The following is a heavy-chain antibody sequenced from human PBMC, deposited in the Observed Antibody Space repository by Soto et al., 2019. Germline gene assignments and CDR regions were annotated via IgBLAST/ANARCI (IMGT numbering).Heavy chain of an antibody. V-gene: IGHV4-59*08. CDR1: GGSISSYY. CDR2: IYYSGST. CDR3: ARNKNYYGSGSFVDY. Sequence: SETLSLTCTVSGGSISSYYWSWVRQPPGKGLEWIGYIYYSGSTNYNPSLKSRVTISVDTSKNQFSLKLSSVTAADTAVYYCARNKNYYGSGSFVDYWGQGTLVTVSS. D-gene: IGHD3-10*01. J-gene: IGHJ4*02.